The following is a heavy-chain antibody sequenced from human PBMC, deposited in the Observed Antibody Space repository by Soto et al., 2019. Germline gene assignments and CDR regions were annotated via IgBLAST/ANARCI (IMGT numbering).Heavy chain of an antibody. D-gene: IGHD3-10*01. Sequence: QVQLVQSGAEVKKPGSSVKVSCKASGGTFSSYTFSWVRQATGQGLEWMGRIIPILGIANYAQKFQDRVTRPAYQSTTPVYMDLSSLRSEDMAEYYCARGGYYCSGELTRAYWGQGTLVTVSS. CDR2: IIPILGIA. CDR3: ARGGYYCSGELTRAY. J-gene: IGHJ4*02. V-gene: IGHV1-69*02. CDR1: GGTFSSYT.